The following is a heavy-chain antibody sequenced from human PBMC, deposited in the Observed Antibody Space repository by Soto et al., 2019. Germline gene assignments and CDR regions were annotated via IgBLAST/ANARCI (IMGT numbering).Heavy chain of an antibody. V-gene: IGHV3-23*01. CDR1: GFTFSIYA. CDR2: ISGSGGST. Sequence: GGSLRLSCAASGFTFSIYAMRWVRHAPGKGLEWVSAISGSGGSTYYADSVKGRFTISRDNSKNTLYLQMNSLRAEDTAVYYCAKDWDMITTYYDSSGYPPAVWGQGTMVTVSS. CDR3: AKDWDMITTYYDSSGYPPAV. D-gene: IGHD3-22*01. J-gene: IGHJ3*01.